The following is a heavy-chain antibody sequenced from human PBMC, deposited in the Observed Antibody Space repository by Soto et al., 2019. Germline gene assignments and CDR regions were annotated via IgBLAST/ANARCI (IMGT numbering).Heavy chain of an antibody. CDR1: GFTFSSYG. CDR2: IWYDGSNK. J-gene: IGHJ4*02. D-gene: IGHD3-3*01. Sequence: QVQLVESGGGVVQPGRSLRLSCAASGFTFSSYGMHWVRQAPGKGLEWVAVIWYDGSNKYYADSVKGRFTISRDNSKNTRYLQMNSLRAEDTAVYYCARDAGILEWLSYFDYWGQGTLVTVSS. CDR3: ARDAGILEWLSYFDY. V-gene: IGHV3-33*01.